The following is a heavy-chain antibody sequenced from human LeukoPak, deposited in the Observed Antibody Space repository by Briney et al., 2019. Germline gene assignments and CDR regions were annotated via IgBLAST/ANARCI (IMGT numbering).Heavy chain of an antibody. CDR3: ARDIVMVTYWFDP. CDR1: GYTFIGYY. J-gene: IGHJ5*02. CDR2: INPNSGGT. Sequence: ASVKVSCKASGYTFIGYYMHWVRQAPGQGLEWMGWINPNSGGTNYAQKFQGRVTMTRDTSISTAYMVLSRLRSDDTAVYYCARDIVMVTYWFDPWGQGTLVTVSS. V-gene: IGHV1-2*02. D-gene: IGHD5-18*01.